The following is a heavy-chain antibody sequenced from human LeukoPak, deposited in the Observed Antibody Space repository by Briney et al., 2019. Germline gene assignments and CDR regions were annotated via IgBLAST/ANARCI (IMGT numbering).Heavy chain of an antibody. J-gene: IGHJ5*02. CDR1: GYTFTGYY. CDR2: IKPNSGGT. D-gene: IGHD3-10*01. CDR3: ARGPDYYGSGSYFLESGTYNWFDP. V-gene: IGHV1-2*02. Sequence: ASVKVSCKASGYTFTGYYMHWVRQAPGQGLEWMGWIKPNSGGTNYAQKFQGRVTMTRDTSISTAYMELSRLRSDDTAVYYCARGPDYYGSGSYFLESGTYNWFDPWGQGTLVTVSS.